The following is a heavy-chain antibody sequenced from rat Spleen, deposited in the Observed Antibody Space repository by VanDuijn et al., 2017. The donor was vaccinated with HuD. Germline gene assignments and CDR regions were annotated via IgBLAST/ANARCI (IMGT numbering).Heavy chain of an antibody. Sequence: EVQLVESGGGLVQPGRSLKLSCAASGFTFSNYGMAWVRQAPTKGLERVATISYDGSSTYYRDSVKGRFTVSRNNAKSTLYLQMDSLRSEDTATYYCARGTGSRNWFAYWGQGASVTVSS. CDR1: GFTFSNYG. CDR3: ARGTGSRNWFAY. D-gene: IGHD5-1*01. V-gene: IGHV5-29*01. J-gene: IGHJ4*01. CDR2: ISYDGSST.